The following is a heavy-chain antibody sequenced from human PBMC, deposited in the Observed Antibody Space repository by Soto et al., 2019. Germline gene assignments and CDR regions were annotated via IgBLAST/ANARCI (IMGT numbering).Heavy chain of an antibody. CDR1: GFTFSSYE. CDR3: ARERPYSGYDGLYYYYYGMDV. D-gene: IGHD5-12*01. V-gene: IGHV3-48*03. Sequence: GGSLRLSCAASGFTFSSYEMNWVRQAPGKGLEWVSYISSSGSTIYYADSVKGRFTISRDNAKNSLYLQMNSLRAEDTAVYYCARERPYSGYDGLYYYYYGMDVWGQGTTVTVSS. J-gene: IGHJ6*02. CDR2: ISSSGSTI.